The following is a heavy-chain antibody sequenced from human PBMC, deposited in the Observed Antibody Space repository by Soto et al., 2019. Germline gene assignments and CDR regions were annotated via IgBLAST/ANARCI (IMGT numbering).Heavy chain of an antibody. J-gene: IGHJ3*02. CDR3: ARQVVATIWSAFDI. Sequence: SETLSLTCTVSGGSISSYYWSWIRQPPGKGLEWIGYIYYSGSTNYNPSLKSRVTISVDTSKNQFSLKLSSVTAADTAVYYCARQVVATIWSAFDIWGQGTMVTVSS. D-gene: IGHD5-12*01. CDR1: GGSISSYY. CDR2: IYYSGST. V-gene: IGHV4-59*08.